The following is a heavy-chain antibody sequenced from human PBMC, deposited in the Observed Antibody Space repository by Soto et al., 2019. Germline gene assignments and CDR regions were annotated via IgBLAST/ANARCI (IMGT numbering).Heavy chain of an antibody. J-gene: IGHJ4*02. V-gene: IGHV3-23*01. CDR1: GFTFSSYA. CDR3: AKDGIAAPGAPPAY. Sequence: PGGSLRLSCAASGFTFSSYAMSWVRQAPGKGLEWVSAISGSGGSTYYADSVKGRFTISRDNSKNTLYLQMNSLRAEDTAVYYCAKDGIAAPGAPPAYWGQGTLVTVSS. CDR2: ISGSGGST. D-gene: IGHD6-13*01.